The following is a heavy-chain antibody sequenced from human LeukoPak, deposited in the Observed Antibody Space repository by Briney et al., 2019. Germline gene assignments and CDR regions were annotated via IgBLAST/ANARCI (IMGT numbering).Heavy chain of an antibody. Sequence: GGSLRLSCAASGFTFSSYSMNWVRQAPGKGLEWVSSISSSSSYIYYAHSVKGRFTISRDNAKNSLYLQMHSLRAEDTAVYYCARGVFNAFDIRGQGTMVTVSS. CDR2: ISSSSSYI. J-gene: IGHJ3*02. V-gene: IGHV3-21*01. CDR1: GFTFSSYS. D-gene: IGHD3-10*02. CDR3: ARGVFNAFDI.